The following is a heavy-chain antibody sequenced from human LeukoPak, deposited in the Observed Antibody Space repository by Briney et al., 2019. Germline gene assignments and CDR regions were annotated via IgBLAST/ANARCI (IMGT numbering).Heavy chain of an antibody. CDR3: VRYSSSLGWFDP. V-gene: IGHV4-34*01. CDR2: IDQSGST. J-gene: IGHJ5*02. Sequence: SETLSLTCAVFGGSFSTYFVHWIRQPPGKGLEWIGEIDQSGSTKYNPSLKSRVTVSIDTSKNQFSLKLTSVTAIDTAVYYCVRYSSSLGWFDPWGQGTLATVSS. CDR1: GGSFSTYF. D-gene: IGHD6-13*01.